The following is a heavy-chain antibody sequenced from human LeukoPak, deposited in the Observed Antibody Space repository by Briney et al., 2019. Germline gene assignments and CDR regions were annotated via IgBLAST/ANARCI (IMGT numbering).Heavy chain of an antibody. Sequence: GGSLRLSCAASGFTVSSNYMSWVRQAPGKGLEWVSAISGSGGSTYYADSVKGRFTISRDNSKNTLYLQMNSLRAEDTAVYYCAKDRGYDSNYYYYMDVWGKGTTVTVSS. CDR1: GFTVSSNY. D-gene: IGHD5-12*01. CDR2: ISGSGGST. V-gene: IGHV3-23*01. J-gene: IGHJ6*03. CDR3: AKDRGYDSNYYYYMDV.